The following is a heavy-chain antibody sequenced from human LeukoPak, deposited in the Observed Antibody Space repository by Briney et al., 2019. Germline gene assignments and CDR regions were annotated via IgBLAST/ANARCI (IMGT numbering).Heavy chain of an antibody. CDR3: ARTTYYDFWGGYLPPSFDY. V-gene: IGHV1-2*02. Sequence: ASVKVSCKASGYTFTGYYMHWVRQAPGQGLEWMGWINPNSGGTNYAQKFQGRVTMTRDTSISTAYMELSRLRSDDTAVYYCARTTYYDFWGGYLPPSFDYWGQGTLVTVSS. D-gene: IGHD3-3*01. CDR2: INPNSGGT. CDR1: GYTFTGYY. J-gene: IGHJ4*02.